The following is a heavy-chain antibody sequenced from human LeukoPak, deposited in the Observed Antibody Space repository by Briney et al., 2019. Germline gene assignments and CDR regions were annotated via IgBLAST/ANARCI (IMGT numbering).Heavy chain of an antibody. V-gene: IGHV3-30*18. J-gene: IGHJ4*02. CDR2: ISYDGSNK. CDR1: GFTFSSYG. D-gene: IGHD5-24*01. Sequence: QPGGSLRLSCAASGFTFSSYGMHWVRQAPGKGLEWVAVISYDGSNKYYADSVKGRFTISRDNSKNTLYLQMSSLRAEDTAVYYCAKDGYNQGFDYWGQGTLVTVSS. CDR3: AKDGYNQGFDY.